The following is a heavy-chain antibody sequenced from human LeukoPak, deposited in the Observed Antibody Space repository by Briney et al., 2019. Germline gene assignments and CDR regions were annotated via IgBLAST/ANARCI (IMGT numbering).Heavy chain of an antibody. CDR3: VRGGAVPAANPLHYYYYGMDV. Sequence: TSQTLSLTCAVSGGSISSGGYSWSWIRQPPGKGLEWIGYIYHSGSTYYSPSLKSRVTISVDRSKNQFSLQLSFVPAADTAVYYCVRGGAVPAANPLHYYYYGMDVWGKGTTVTVSS. CDR2: IYHSGST. J-gene: IGHJ6*04. V-gene: IGHV4-30-2*01. D-gene: IGHD2-2*01. CDR1: GGSISSGGYS.